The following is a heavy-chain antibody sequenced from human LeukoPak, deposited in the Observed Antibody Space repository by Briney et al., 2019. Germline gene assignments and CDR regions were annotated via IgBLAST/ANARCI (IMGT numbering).Heavy chain of an antibody. CDR2: ISSSSSYI. CDR3: ARKGYYDSSGYYDY. J-gene: IGHJ4*02. Sequence: GGSLRLSCAASGFTFNTYTMNWVRQAPGKGLEWVSSISSSSSYIYYADSVKGRFTISRDNAKNSLYLQMNSLRAEDTAVYYCARKGYYDSSGYYDYWGQGTLVTVSS. D-gene: IGHD3-22*01. CDR1: GFTFNTYT. V-gene: IGHV3-21*01.